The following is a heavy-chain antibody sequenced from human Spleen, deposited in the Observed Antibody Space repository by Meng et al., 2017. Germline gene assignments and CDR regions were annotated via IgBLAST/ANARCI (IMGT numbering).Heavy chain of an antibody. CDR3: ARSPTSTVTPG. CDR1: GGSFSGYY. Sequence: GSLRLSCAVYGGSFSGYYWSWIRQPPGKGLEWIGEINHSGSTNYNPSLKSRVTISVDTSKNQFSLKLSSATAADTAVYYCARSPTSTVTPGWGQGTLVTVSS. D-gene: IGHD4-17*01. CDR2: INHSGST. J-gene: IGHJ4*02. V-gene: IGHV4-34*01.